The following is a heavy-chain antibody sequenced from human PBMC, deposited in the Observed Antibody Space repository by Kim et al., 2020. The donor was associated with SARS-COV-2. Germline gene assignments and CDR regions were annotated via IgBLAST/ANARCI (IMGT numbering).Heavy chain of an antibody. CDR3: AREITMIVS. D-gene: IGHD3-22*01. Sequence: STNYNPSLKSRVTISVDTSKNQFSLKLSSVTAADTAVYYCAREITMIVSWGQGTLVTVSS. J-gene: IGHJ4*02. CDR2: ST. V-gene: IGHV4-34*01.